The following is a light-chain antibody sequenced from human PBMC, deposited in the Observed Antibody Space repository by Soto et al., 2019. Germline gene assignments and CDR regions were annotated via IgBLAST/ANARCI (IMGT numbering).Light chain of an antibody. J-gene: IGLJ2*01. V-gene: IGLV2-11*01. Sequence: QSALTQPRSVSGSPGQSVTISCTGTSSDVGGYNYVSWYQQHPGKAPKLMIYDVAKRPSGVPDRFSGSKSGNTASLTISGLQAEDEADYYCSSYAGSYVLFGGGTKLTVL. CDR3: SSYAGSYVL. CDR2: DVA. CDR1: SSDVGGYNY.